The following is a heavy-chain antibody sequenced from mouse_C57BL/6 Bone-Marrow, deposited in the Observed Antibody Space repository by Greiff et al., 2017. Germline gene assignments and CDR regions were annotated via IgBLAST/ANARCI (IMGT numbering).Heavy chain of an antibody. Sequence: QVQLQQPGAELVKPGASVKMSCKASGYTFTSYWITWVKQRPGQGLEWIGDIYPGSGSTNYNEKFKSKATLTVYTSSSTAYMQLISLTSEYSAVYYWARSYYYGISSYAMDYWGQGTSVTVSS. CDR2: IYPGSGST. CDR3: ARSYYYGISSYAMDY. J-gene: IGHJ4*01. CDR1: GYTFTSYW. D-gene: IGHD1-1*01. V-gene: IGHV1-55*01.